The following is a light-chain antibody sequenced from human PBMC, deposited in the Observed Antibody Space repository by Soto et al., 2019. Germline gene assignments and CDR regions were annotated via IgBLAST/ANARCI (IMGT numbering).Light chain of an antibody. Sequence: QPVLPQPPSASGTPGQRVTISCSGSNSNIGSNTVNWYQQLPKTAPKLLIYSNNQRPSGVPDRFSGSKSGTSASLAISGLQSEDEADYYCAAWDDSLNGLVFGGGTQLTVL. V-gene: IGLV1-44*01. CDR3: AAWDDSLNGLV. J-gene: IGLJ2*01. CDR1: NSNIGSNT. CDR2: SNN.